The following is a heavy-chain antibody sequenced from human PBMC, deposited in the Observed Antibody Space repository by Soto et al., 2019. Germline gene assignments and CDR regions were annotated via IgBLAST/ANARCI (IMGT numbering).Heavy chain of an antibody. CDR2: INPSGGST. Sequence: GGSVKVSCKASGYTFTSYYMHWVRQAPGQGLEWMGIINPSGGSTSYAQKFQGRVTMTRDTSTSTVYIELSSLRSEDTAVYYCARILQDAFDIWGQGTMVTVSS. D-gene: IGHD1-1*01. CDR1: GYTFTSYY. CDR3: ARILQDAFDI. J-gene: IGHJ3*02. V-gene: IGHV1-46*01.